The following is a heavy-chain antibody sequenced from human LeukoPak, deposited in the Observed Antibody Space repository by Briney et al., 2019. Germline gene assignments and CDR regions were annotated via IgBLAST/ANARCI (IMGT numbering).Heavy chain of an antibody. CDR2: ISGSGGST. V-gene: IGHV3-23*01. CDR3: AKVKGSMIVVVSNPFFDY. CDR1: GFTFSSYA. Sequence: PGGSLRLSCAASGFTFSSYAMSWVRQAPGKGLEWVSAISGSGGSTYYADSVKGRLTISRDNSKNTLYLQMNSLRAEDTAVYYCAKVKGSMIVVVSNPFFDYWGQGTLVTVSS. D-gene: IGHD3-22*01. J-gene: IGHJ4*02.